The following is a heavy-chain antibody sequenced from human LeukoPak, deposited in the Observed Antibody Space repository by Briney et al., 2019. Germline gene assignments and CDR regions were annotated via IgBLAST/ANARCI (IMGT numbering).Heavy chain of an antibody. J-gene: IGHJ3*02. CDR3: ARDFSAGAMLLDI. Sequence: GGSLRLSCAASGFTFSSYWMHWVRQAPGKGLVWVSRINPDGSSTSYADSVKGRFTISRDNSKNTLNLQMDSLRAEDTAIYYCARDFSAGAMLLDIWGQGTMVTVSS. D-gene: IGHD4/OR15-4a*01. CDR1: GFTFSSYW. CDR2: INPDGSST. V-gene: IGHV3-74*01.